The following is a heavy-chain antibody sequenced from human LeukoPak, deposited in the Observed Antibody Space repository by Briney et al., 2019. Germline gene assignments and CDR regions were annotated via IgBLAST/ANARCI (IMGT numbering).Heavy chain of an antibody. V-gene: IGHV4-59*12. CDR1: GGSISSYY. J-gene: IGHJ3*02. Sequence: PSETLSLTCTVSGGSISSYYWSWIRQPPGKGLEWIGSIYYSGSTYYNPSLKSRVTISVDTSKNQFSLKLSSVTAADTAVYYCARDSPGDGYNYIDAFDIWGQGTMVTVSS. CDR2: IYYSGST. D-gene: IGHD5-24*01. CDR3: ARDSPGDGYNYIDAFDI.